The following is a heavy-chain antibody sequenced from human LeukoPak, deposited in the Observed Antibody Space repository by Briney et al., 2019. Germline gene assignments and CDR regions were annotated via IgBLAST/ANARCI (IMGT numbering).Heavy chain of an antibody. CDR3: ARDGALWVGDFTFYFDS. CDR2: INPNNGDT. D-gene: IGHD3-10*01. V-gene: IGHV1-2*02. J-gene: IGHJ4*02. CDR1: GYTFVAYF. Sequence: ASVKVSCKASGYTFVAYFMHWVRQAPGQGLEWIGWINPNNGDTDSAQKFKGRVTMTRDTSISTVYMELTRLTSDDTAVYFCARDGALWVGDFTFYFDSWGQGSLVTVSS.